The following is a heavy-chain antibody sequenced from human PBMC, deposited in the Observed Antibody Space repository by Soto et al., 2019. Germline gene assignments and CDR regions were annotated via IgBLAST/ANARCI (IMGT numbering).Heavy chain of an antibody. CDR1: GFTFSSYA. CDR2: ISGSGGST. CDR3: ANGMYSSSWYYFDY. D-gene: IGHD6-13*01. V-gene: IGHV3-23*01. J-gene: IGHJ4*02. Sequence: GGSLRLSCAASGFTFSSYAMSWVRQAPGKGLEWVSAISGSGGSTYYADSVKGRFTISRDNSKNTLYLQMNSLRAEDTAVYYCANGMYSSSWYYFDYWGQGTRVTVSS.